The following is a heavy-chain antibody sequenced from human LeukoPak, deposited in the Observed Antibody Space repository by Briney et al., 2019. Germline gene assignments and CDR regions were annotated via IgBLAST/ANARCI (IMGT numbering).Heavy chain of an antibody. Sequence: GGSLRLSCVASGFTFTQYWMTWVRQAPGKGREWVARLHPDGSERNYVGSVEGRFTVFGDTAKSSLFLQMHSLRVEDTAVYYCARGGYSFDYLGQGTLVTVPS. J-gene: IGHJ4*02. CDR2: LHPDGSER. CDR1: GFTFTQYW. CDR3: ARGGYSFDY. V-gene: IGHV3-7*01. D-gene: IGHD5-12*01.